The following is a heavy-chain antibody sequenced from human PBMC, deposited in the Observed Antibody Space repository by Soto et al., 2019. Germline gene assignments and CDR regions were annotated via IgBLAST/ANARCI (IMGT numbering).Heavy chain of an antibody. CDR1: GVTFSTFG. J-gene: IGHJ4*02. D-gene: IGHD4-17*01. Sequence: SVKVSCKASGVTFSTFGISWVRQAPGQGLEWMGGIIPFFGTARYSQKFEDRTTITADESTNTVYMDLRSLTSEDTAIYYCAKSAPMDAGDKYYYDFWGQGALVTVSS. V-gene: IGHV1-69*13. CDR3: AKSAPMDAGDKYYYDF. CDR2: IIPFFGTA.